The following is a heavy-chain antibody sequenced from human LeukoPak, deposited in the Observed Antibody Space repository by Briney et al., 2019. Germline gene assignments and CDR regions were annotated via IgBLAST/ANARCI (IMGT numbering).Heavy chain of an antibody. J-gene: IGHJ4*02. CDR3: ARGTIGDYLDY. D-gene: IGHD4-17*01. V-gene: IGHV3-20*01. CDR1: GFTFDDYG. CDR2: INWNGGST. Sequence: PGGSLRLSCAASGFTFDDYGMSWVRQAPGKGLEWVSGINWNGGSTGYAGSVKGRFTISRDNAKNSLYLQMNSLRAEDTALYHCARGTIGDYLDYWGQGTLVTVSS.